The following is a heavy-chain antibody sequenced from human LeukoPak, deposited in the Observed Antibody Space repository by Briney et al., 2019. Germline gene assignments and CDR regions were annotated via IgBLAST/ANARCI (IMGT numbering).Heavy chain of an antibody. CDR2: ISSSGNTI. CDR3: ARGLSATSADFDY. D-gene: IGHD2-2*01. V-gene: IGHV3-48*03. CDR1: GFTFSTYE. J-gene: IGHJ4*02. Sequence: PGGSLRLSCAAPGFTFSTYEMNWVRQAPGKGLEWLSYISSSGNTIYDADSVRGRFTISRDNARNSLYLQMNSLTVEDTAFYYCARGLSATSADFDYWGQGTLVTVSS.